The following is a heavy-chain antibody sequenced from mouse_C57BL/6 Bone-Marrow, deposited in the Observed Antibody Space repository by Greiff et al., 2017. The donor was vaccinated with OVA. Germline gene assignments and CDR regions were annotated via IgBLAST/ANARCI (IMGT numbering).Heavy chain of an antibody. CDR3: AKVRRAFMDY. CDR2: ISSGSSTI. D-gene: IGHD2-14*01. J-gene: IGHJ4*01. Sequence: EVQVVESGGGLVKPGGSLKLSCAASGFTFSDYGMHWVRQAPEKGLEWVAYISSGSSTIYYADTVKGRFTISRDNAKNTLFLQMTRLRSDDTTMYYCAKVRRAFMDYWGQGTSVTVSS. CDR1: GFTFSDYG. V-gene: IGHV5-17*01.